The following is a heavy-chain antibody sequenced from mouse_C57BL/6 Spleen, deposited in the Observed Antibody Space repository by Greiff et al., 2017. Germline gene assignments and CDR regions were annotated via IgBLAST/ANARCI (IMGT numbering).Heavy chain of an antibody. CDR2: IHPNSGST. J-gene: IGHJ1*03. CDR3: ARGGSSRYWYFDV. D-gene: IGHD1-1*01. Sequence: VQLQQSGAELVKPGASVKLSCKASGYTFTSYWMHWVKQRPGPGLAWIGMIHPNSGSTNYNEKFKSKATLTVDKSSSTAYIQLSSLTSEDSAVYYCARGGSSRYWYFDVWGTGTTVTVSS. CDR1: GYTFTSYW. V-gene: IGHV1-64*01.